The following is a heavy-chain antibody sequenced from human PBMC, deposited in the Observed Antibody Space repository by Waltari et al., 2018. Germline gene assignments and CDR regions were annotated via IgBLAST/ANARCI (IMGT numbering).Heavy chain of an antibody. J-gene: IGHJ4*02. V-gene: IGHV1-69*04. Sequence: QVQLVQSGAEVKKPGSSVKVSCKASGGTFSSYAISWVRQAPGQGLEWMGRIIPIFGKANYAQKFQGRVTITADKSTSTAYMELSSLRSEDTAVYYCAREVLIAVAGKIDYWGQGTLVTVSS. CDR3: AREVLIAVAGKIDY. D-gene: IGHD6-19*01. CDR2: IIPIFGKA. CDR1: GGTFSSYA.